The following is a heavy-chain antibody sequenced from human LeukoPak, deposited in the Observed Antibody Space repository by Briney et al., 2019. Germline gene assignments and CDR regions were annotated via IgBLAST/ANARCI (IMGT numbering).Heavy chain of an antibody. D-gene: IGHD3-22*01. J-gene: IGHJ4*02. CDR1: GASITSNY. CDR2: IYSAESS. CDR3: ARSITMIVVAMGY. V-gene: IGHV4-4*07. Sequence: SETLSLTCTVSGASITSNYWSWIRQPAGKGLEWIGRIYSAESSIYNPSLKSRLSMSIDTSKNQFSLTLRSVTAADTAVYYCARSITMIVVAMGYWGQGTLVTVSS.